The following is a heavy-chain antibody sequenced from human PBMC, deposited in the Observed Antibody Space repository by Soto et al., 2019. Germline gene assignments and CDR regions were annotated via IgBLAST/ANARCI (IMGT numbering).Heavy chain of an antibody. V-gene: IGHV4-30-2*01. J-gene: IGHJ6*02. D-gene: IGHD3-16*01. CDR2: IYHSGST. Sequence: SETLSLTCAVSGGSISSGGYSWSWIRQPPGKGLEWIGYIYHSGSTYYNPSLKSRVTISVDRSKNQFSLKLSSVTAADTAVYYCASLGWGGDYHYYGMDVWGQGTTVTVSS. CDR3: ASLGWGGDYHYYGMDV. CDR1: GGSISSGGYS.